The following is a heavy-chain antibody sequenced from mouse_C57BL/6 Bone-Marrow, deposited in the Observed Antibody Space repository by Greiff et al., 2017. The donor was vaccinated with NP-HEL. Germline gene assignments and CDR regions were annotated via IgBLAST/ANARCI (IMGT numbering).Heavy chain of an antibody. CDR1: GFNIKNTY. V-gene: IGHV14-3*01. D-gene: IGHD1-1*01. Sequence: EVNVVESVAELVRPGASVKLSCTASGFNIKNTYMHWVKQRPEQGLEWIGRIDPANGNTKYAPKFQGKATITADTSSNTAYLQLSSLTSEDTAIYYCARSYYYGSSPYYFDYWGQGTTLTVSS. J-gene: IGHJ2*01. CDR3: ARSYYYGSSPYYFDY. CDR2: IDPANGNT.